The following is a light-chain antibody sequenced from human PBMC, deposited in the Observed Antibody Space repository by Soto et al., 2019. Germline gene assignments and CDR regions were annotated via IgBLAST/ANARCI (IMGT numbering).Light chain of an antibody. J-gene: IGKJ2*01. CDR2: GAS. CDR3: QQRGNWPRT. V-gene: IGKV3-11*01. Sequence: EIVLTQSPATLSLSPGERATLSCRTSQSVSSYLAWYQQKPGLAPRLLIYGASNRATDIPARFSGSGSGTDFTLTISSLESEDFAVYYCQQRGNWPRTFGQGTKLEIK. CDR1: QSVSSY.